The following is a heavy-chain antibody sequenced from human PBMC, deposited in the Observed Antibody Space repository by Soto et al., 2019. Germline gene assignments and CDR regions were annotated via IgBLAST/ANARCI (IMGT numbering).Heavy chain of an antibody. CDR3: ALWSSSGYYRGVPNFDY. V-gene: IGHV3-23*01. Sequence: GGSLRLSCAASGFTFSSYAMSWVRQAPGKGLEWVSAISGSGGSTYYADSVKGRFTISRDNSKNTLYLQMNSLRAEDTAVYYCALWSSSGYYRGVPNFDYWGQGTLVTVSS. D-gene: IGHD3-22*01. J-gene: IGHJ4*02. CDR1: GFTFSSYA. CDR2: ISGSGGST.